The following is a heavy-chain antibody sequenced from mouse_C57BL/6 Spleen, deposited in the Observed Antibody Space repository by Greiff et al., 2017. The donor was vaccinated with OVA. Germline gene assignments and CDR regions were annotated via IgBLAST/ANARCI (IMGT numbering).Heavy chain of an antibody. D-gene: IGHD2-4*01. CDR1: GYTFTSYW. CDR3: ARRGSYDYDVAWFDY. CDR2: IHPNSGST. J-gene: IGHJ2*01. V-gene: IGHV1-64*01. Sequence: QVQLQQPGAELVKPGASVKLSCKASGYTFTSYWMHWVKQRPGQGLEWIGMIHPNSGSTNYNEKFKSKATLTVDKSSSTAYMQLSSLTSEDSAVYYCARRGSYDYDVAWFDYWGQGTTLTVSS.